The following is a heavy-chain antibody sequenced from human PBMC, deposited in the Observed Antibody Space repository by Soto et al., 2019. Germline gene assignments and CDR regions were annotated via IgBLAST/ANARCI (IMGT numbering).Heavy chain of an antibody. CDR2: IIPIFGTA. V-gene: IGHV1-69*06. CDR3: ARTHCSGGSCYSNFDY. Sequence: QVQLVQSGAEVKKPGSSAKVSCKASGGTFSSYAISWVRQAPGQGLEWMGGIIPIFGTANYAQKFQGRVTITADKSTSTAYMELSSLRSEDTAVYYCARTHCSGGSCYSNFDYWGQGTLVTVSS. J-gene: IGHJ4*02. D-gene: IGHD2-15*01. CDR1: GGTFSSYA.